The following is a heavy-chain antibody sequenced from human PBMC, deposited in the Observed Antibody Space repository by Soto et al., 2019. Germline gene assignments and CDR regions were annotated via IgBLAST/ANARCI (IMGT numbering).Heavy chain of an antibody. Sequence: QVQLQQWGAGLVKPSETLSLSCTVYGQSFSGHYWAWIRQPPGKGLEWIGDKNECGSTYYNPSLKSRVTISTDTSRKQFSLKLSSVSAAATAAYFCARGSGIVATTGELEDVKYDYWGQGTLVNVSS. CDR3: ARGSGIVATTGELEDVKYDY. D-gene: IGHD1-1*01. V-gene: IGHV4-34*01. CDR2: KNECGST. J-gene: IGHJ4*02. CDR1: GQSFSGHY.